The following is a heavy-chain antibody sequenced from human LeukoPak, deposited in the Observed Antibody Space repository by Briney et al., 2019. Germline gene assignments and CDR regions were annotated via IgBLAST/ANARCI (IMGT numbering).Heavy chain of an antibody. CDR3: ARKSSSYVFGY. CDR2: ISASNGNT. J-gene: IGHJ4*02. V-gene: IGHV1-18*01. Sequence: ASVKVSCKASGYTFTRYGISWVRQAPGQGLQWLGWISASNGNTNYAQKFRDRVTMSTDTSTGTAYLELRSLRSDDTAVYYCARKSSSYVFGYWGQGTLVTVSS. CDR1: GYTFTRYG. D-gene: IGHD6-6*01.